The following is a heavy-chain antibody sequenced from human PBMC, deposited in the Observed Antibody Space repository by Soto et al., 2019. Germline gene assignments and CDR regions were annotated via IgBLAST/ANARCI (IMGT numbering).Heavy chain of an antibody. D-gene: IGHD2-15*01. CDR3: ARHLTYCSAGSCYSDFPYYGMDV. V-gene: IGHV4-39*01. CDR2: IFYSGST. CDR1: GGSSSSSSYY. J-gene: IGHJ6*02. Sequence: SETLPLTCTVSGGSSSSSSYYWGWIRQPPGKGLEWIGSIFYSGSTYYNPSLKSRVTISVDTSKNQFSLKLSSVTAADTAVYYCARHLTYCSAGSCYSDFPYYGMDVWGQGTTVTVSS.